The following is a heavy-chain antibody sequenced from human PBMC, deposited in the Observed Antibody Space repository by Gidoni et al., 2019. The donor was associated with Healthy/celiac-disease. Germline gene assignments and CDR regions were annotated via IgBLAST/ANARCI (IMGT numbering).Heavy chain of an antibody. CDR2: MNPNSGNI. CDR3: ARRIYDFWSGHLDY. Sequence: QVQLVQSGAEVKKPGASVKVSCKASGYTFTSYDINWVRQATGQGLEWMGWMNPNSGNIGYAQKFQGRVTMTRNTSISTAYMELSGLRSEDTAVYYCARRIYDFWSGHLDYWGQGTLVTVSS. D-gene: IGHD3-3*01. CDR1: GYTFTSYD. V-gene: IGHV1-8*01. J-gene: IGHJ4*02.